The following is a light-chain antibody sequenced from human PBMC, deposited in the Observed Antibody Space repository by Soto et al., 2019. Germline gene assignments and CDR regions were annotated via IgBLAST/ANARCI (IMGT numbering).Light chain of an antibody. CDR3: SSYTRSSTLVV. Sequence: QSALTQPASVSGSPGQSITISCTGTSSDVGGYNYVSWYQQHPGKAPKLMIYDVSNRPSGVSNRFSGSKSGNTASLTISGPQAEDEADYYCSSYTRSSTLVVFGGGTQLTVL. CDR2: DVS. V-gene: IGLV2-14*01. CDR1: SSDVGGYNY. J-gene: IGLJ2*01.